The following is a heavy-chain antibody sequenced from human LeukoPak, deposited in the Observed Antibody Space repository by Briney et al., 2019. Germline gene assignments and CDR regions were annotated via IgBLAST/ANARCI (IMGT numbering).Heavy chain of an antibody. D-gene: IGHD1-1*01. J-gene: IGHJ4*02. CDR1: GFTFSSYS. V-gene: IGHV3-23*01. CDR2: VSRSGVAT. CDR3: TRYNVGFES. Sequence: GGSLRLSCAASGFTFSSYSMNWVRQAPGKGLEWVSTVSRSGVATYYANSVKGRFTISRDNSKNTAYLQMNSLKTEDTAVYYCTRYNVGFESWGQGTLVTVSS.